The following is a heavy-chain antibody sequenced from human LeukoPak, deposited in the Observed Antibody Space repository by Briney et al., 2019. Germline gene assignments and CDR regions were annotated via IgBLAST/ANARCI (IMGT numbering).Heavy chain of an antibody. CDR1: GFTVSSNY. J-gene: IGHJ6*02. CDR3: ARPTYGDYGMDV. D-gene: IGHD4-17*01. CDR2: ISSSSSTI. Sequence: AGGSLRLSCAASGFTVSSNYMSWVRQAPGKGLEWVSYISSSSSTIYYTDSVKGRFTISRDNAKNSLYLQMNSLRDEDTAVYYCARPTYGDYGMDVWGQGTTVTVSS. V-gene: IGHV3-48*02.